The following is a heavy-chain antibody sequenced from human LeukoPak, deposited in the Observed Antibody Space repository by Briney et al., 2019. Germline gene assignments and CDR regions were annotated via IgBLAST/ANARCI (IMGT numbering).Heavy chain of an antibody. V-gene: IGHV3-30*04. CDR2: ISYDGSNK. CDR3: AKDLFVGQQQTETDY. CDR1: GFTFSSYA. J-gene: IGHJ4*02. D-gene: IGHD6-13*01. Sequence: PGRSLRLSCAASGFTFSSYAMHWVRQAPGKGLEWVAVISYDGSNKYYADSVKGRFTISRDNSKNTLYLQMNSLRAEDTAVYYCAKDLFVGQQQTETDYWGQGTLVTVSS.